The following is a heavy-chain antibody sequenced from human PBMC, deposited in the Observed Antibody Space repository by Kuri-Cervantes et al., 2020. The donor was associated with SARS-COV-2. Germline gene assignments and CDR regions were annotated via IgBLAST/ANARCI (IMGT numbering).Heavy chain of an antibody. J-gene: IGHJ6*02. V-gene: IGHV3-30*07. Sequence: GESLKISCAASGFTFSSYAMHWVRQAPGKGLEWVAVISYDGSNKYYADSVKGRFTISRDNSKNTLYLQMNSLRAEDTAVYYCARGDHPHYKWELLLYYYYGMDVWGQGTTVTVSS. CDR3: ARGDHPHYKWELLLYYYYGMDV. CDR1: GFTFSSYA. CDR2: ISYDGSNK. D-gene: IGHD1-26*01.